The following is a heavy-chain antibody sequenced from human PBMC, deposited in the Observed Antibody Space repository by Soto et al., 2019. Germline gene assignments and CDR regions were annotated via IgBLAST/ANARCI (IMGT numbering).Heavy chain of an antibody. Sequence: GESLKISCTGVGYSFTSYWIGWVRQMPGKGLEWMGIIYPGDSDTRYSPSFQGQVTISADKSITTAYLQWSSLKASDTAMCYCARGYCTTTICDPWFDPWGQGTLVTSPQ. CDR1: GYSFTSYW. J-gene: IGHJ5*02. V-gene: IGHV5-51*01. D-gene: IGHD2-2*01. CDR2: IYPGDSDT. CDR3: ARGYCTTTICDPWFDP.